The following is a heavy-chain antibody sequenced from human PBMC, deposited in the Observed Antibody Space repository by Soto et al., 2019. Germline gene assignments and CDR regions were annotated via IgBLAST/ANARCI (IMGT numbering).Heavy chain of an antibody. J-gene: IGHJ4*02. V-gene: IGHV3-74*01. CDR1: GYRFADHW. CDR3: ATAEIDY. CDR2: MNRDGSEI. Sequence: GGSLRLSCAVSGYRFADHWMHWVRQVPGKGLQWVSRMNRDGSEINYADSVKGRFTVSRDNARSTLHLQMSSLRVEDTAVYYCATAEIDYWGPGALVTVSS.